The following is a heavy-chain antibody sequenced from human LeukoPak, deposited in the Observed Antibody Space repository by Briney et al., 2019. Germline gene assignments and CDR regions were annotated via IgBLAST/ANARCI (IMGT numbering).Heavy chain of an antibody. CDR1: GGSISSGNW. CDR3: ARGYITNGMDV. D-gene: IGHD1-14*01. Sequence: SETLSLTCAVSGGSISSGNWWSWVRPPPGKGLEWIGEIYHSGSTNYNPSLKSRVTISLDKSKNQFSLNLTSVTAADTAVYYCARGYITNGMDVWGQGTTVTVSS. CDR2: IYHSGST. V-gene: IGHV4-4*02. J-gene: IGHJ6*02.